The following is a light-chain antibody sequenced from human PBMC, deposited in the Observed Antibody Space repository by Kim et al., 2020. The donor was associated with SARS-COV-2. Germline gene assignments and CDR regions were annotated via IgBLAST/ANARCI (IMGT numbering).Light chain of an antibody. CDR1: SDDIGGRNY. CDR3: SSYTSTKTVI. V-gene: IGLV2-14*03. J-gene: IGLJ2*01. Sequence: QSALTQPASVSGSPGQSVTISCTGTSDDIGGRNYVSWYQHHPGKAPKLIIYDVTERFSGSKSGNTASLTISGLQAEDEADYYCSSYTSTKTVIFGGGTKVTVL. CDR2: DV.